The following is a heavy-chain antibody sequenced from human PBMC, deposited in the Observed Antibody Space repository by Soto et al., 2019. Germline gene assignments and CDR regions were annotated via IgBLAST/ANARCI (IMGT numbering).Heavy chain of an antibody. CDR1: GGSISSYY. CDR3: ARETGDFWSGYPSGHWFDP. J-gene: IGHJ5*02. V-gene: IGHV4-59*01. CDR2: IYYSGST. D-gene: IGHD3-3*01. Sequence: SETLSLTCTVSGGSISSYYWSWIRQPPGKGLVWFVYIYYSGSTNYNPSLKSRVTISVDTSKNQFSLKLSSVTAADTAVYYCARETGDFWSGYPSGHWFDPWGQGTLVTVSS.